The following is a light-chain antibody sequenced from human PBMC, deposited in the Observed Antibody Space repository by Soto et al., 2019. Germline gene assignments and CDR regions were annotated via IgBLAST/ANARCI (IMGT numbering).Light chain of an antibody. J-gene: IGKJ1*01. CDR3: QQYNSYSRT. CDR2: KAS. CDR1: QSISSW. Sequence: IHMTHAPSTLSASLGEIVAITCRASQSISSWLAWYQQKPGKAPKLLIYKASSLESGFPSRFSGSGSGTEFTLTISSLQPDDFATYYCQQYNSYSRTFGQGTKVDIK. V-gene: IGKV1-5*03.